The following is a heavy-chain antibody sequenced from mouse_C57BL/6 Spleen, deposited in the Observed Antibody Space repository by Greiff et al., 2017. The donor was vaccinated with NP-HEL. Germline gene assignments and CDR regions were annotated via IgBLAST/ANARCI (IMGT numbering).Heavy chain of an antibody. Sequence: EVMLVESGGDLVKPGGSLKLSCAASGFTFSSYGMSWVRQTPDKRLEWVATISSGGSYTYYPDSVKGRFTISRDNAKNTLYLQMSSLKSEDTAMYYCARNSNYPYYFDYWGQGTTLTVSS. J-gene: IGHJ2*01. CDR1: GFTFSSYG. D-gene: IGHD2-5*01. CDR2: ISSGGSYT. CDR3: ARNSNYPYYFDY. V-gene: IGHV5-6*01.